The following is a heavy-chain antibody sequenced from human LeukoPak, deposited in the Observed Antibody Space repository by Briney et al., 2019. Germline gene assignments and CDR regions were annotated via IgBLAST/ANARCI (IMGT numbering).Heavy chain of an antibody. CDR3: ARDLRTDYDSSGYYSALFGY. D-gene: IGHD3-22*01. Sequence: GRSLRLSCAASGFTFSSYGMHWVRQAPGKGLEWVAVISYDGSNKYYADSVKGRFTISRDNSKNTLYLQMNSLRAEDTAVYYCARDLRTDYDSSGYYSALFGYWGQGTLVTVSS. CDR1: GFTFSSYG. J-gene: IGHJ4*02. V-gene: IGHV3-30*03. CDR2: ISYDGSNK.